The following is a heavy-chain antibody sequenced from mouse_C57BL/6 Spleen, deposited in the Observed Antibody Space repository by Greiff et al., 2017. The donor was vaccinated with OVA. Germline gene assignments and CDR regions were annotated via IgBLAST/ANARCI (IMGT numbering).Heavy chain of an antibody. Sequence: DVKLQESGGGLVQPKGSLKLSCAASGFSFNTYAMNWVRQAPGKGLEWVARIRSKSNNYATYYADSVKDRFTISRADSESMLYLQMNNLKTEDTAMYYCVRQNYAAWFAYWGQGTLVTVSA. V-gene: IGHV10-1*01. CDR3: VRQNYAAWFAY. CDR1: GFSFNTYA. J-gene: IGHJ3*01. D-gene: IGHD1-1*01. CDR2: IRSKSNNYAT.